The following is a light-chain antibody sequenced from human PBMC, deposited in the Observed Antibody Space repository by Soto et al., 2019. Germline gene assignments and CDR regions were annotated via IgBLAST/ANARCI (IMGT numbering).Light chain of an antibody. Sequence: QSVLTQPPSVSGAPGQRVTISCTGSSSNIGAGYDVHWYQQLPGTAPKLLIYGNSNRPSGVPDRFSGSKSGTSASLAITGLQVEDEAEYYCQSYDSSLSGNVVFGGGTKLTVL. J-gene: IGLJ2*01. V-gene: IGLV1-40*01. CDR1: SSNIGAGYD. CDR3: QSYDSSLSGNVV. CDR2: GNS.